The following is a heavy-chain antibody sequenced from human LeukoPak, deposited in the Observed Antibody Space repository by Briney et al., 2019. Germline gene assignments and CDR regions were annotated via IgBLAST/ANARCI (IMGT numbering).Heavy chain of an antibody. D-gene: IGHD2-15*01. CDR2: INHNGNVN. J-gene: IGHJ4*02. Sequence: GGSLRLSCATSGFTFSSYAMSWVRQAPGKGLEWVASINHNGNVNYYVDSVKGRFTISRDNAKNSLYLQMSNLRAEDTAVYYCAKQLGYCSDGSCYFPYWGQGTLVTVSS. V-gene: IGHV3-7*03. CDR3: AKQLGYCSDGSCYFPY. CDR1: GFTFSSYA.